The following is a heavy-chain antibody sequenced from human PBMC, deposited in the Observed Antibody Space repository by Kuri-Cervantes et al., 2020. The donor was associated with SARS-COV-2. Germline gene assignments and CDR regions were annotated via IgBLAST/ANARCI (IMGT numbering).Heavy chain of an antibody. D-gene: IGHD4-17*01. J-gene: IGHJ2*01. CDR1: GYTFAGYY. CDR2: INPSGGGT. Sequence: ASVKVSCKASGYTFAGYYMHWVRQAPGQGLEWMGIINPSGGGTSYAQKFQGRVTMTRDTSTSTVYMELSSLRSEDTAVYYCATTPIDYGDYQRYFDLWGRGTLVTVFS. CDR3: ATTPIDYGDYQRYFDL. V-gene: IGHV1-46*01.